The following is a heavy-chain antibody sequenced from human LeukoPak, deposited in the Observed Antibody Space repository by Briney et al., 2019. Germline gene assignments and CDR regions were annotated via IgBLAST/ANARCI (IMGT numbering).Heavy chain of an antibody. D-gene: IGHD2-2*01. CDR2: ISTSSRYI. Sequence: PGGSLRLSCAASGFTLSTFDMNWVRQAPGKGLDWVSSISTSSRYIYYRDSVKGRFTISRDDAKNSLYLQMNSLRVEDTAVYYCARADCSGSTCYLRRSWFDPWGQGTLVTVSS. CDR1: GFTLSTFD. CDR3: ARADCSGSTCYLRRSWFDP. V-gene: IGHV3-21*01. J-gene: IGHJ5*02.